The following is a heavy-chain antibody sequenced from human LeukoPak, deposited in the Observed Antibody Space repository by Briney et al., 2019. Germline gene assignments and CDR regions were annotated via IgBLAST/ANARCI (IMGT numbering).Heavy chain of an antibody. CDR1: GYTFTTYG. Sequence: ASVKVSCTASGYTFTTYGISCVRQAPGQGLEWMGWISAYNGNTNYAQKLQGRVTMTTDTSTSTAYMELRSLRSDDTAVYYCARANYGDYQYYFDYWGQGTLVTVSS. CDR3: ARANYGDYQYYFDY. J-gene: IGHJ4*02. V-gene: IGHV1-18*04. D-gene: IGHD4-17*01. CDR2: ISAYNGNT.